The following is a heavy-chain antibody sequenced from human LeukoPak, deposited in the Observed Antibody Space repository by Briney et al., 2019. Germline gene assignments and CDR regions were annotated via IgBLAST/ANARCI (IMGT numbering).Heavy chain of an antibody. Sequence: ASVKVSCKASGGTFSSYAISSVRQAPGQGLEWMGGIIPIFGTANYAQKFQGRVTITTDESTSTAYMELSRLRSEDTAVYYCARGYDTIAAAGTDVYYYYYYMDVWGKGTTVTVSS. CDR2: IIPIFGTA. J-gene: IGHJ6*03. CDR3: ARGYDTIAAAGTDVYYYYYYMDV. V-gene: IGHV1-69*05. D-gene: IGHD6-13*01. CDR1: GGTFSSYA.